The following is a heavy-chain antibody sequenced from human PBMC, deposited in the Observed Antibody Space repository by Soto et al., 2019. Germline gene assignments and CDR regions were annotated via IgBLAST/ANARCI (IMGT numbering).Heavy chain of an antibody. CDR3: ATSCSTSCYREEDWFDP. Sequence: ASVKVSCKVSGYTLTELSMHWVRQAPGKGLEWMGGFDPEDGETIYAQKFQGRVTMTEDTSTDTAYMELSSLRSEDTAVYYCATSCSTSCYREEDWFDPWGQGTLVTVSS. D-gene: IGHD2-2*02. CDR1: GYTLTELS. CDR2: FDPEDGET. V-gene: IGHV1-24*01. J-gene: IGHJ5*02.